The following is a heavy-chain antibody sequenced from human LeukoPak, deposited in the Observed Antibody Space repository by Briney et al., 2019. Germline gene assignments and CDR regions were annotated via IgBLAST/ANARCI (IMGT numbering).Heavy chain of an antibody. J-gene: IGHJ3*02. Sequence: GGSLRLSCAASGFTFSSYWMTWVRQAPGKGLEWVSSISSSSSYIYYADSVKGRFTISRDNAKNSLYLQMNSLRAEDTAVYYCARVLIVVNAFDIWGQGTMVTVSS. CDR1: GFTFSSYW. CDR2: ISSSSSYI. V-gene: IGHV3-21*01. CDR3: ARVLIVVNAFDI. D-gene: IGHD3-22*01.